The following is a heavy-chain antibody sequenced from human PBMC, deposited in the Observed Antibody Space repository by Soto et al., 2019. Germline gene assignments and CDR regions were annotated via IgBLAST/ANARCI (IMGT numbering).Heavy chain of an antibody. CDR3: ATWHLREHAYAI. D-gene: IGHD5-12*01. CDR2: VYDLDGT. CDR1: GLTVSGKKY. J-gene: IGHJ3*02. Sequence: DVQLVESGGGLIQPGGSLRLSCVASGLTVSGKKYMAWVRQAPGKGPEWVSGVYDLDGTYYADSVRGRFTTSIDSSRTTVYLPMRALRPEDTALYFCATWHLREHAYAIWGQGTMVTVSS. V-gene: IGHV3-53*01.